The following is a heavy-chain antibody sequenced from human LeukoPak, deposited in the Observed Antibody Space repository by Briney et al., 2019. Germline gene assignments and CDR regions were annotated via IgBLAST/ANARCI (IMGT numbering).Heavy chain of an antibody. CDR1: GFTFSSYA. J-gene: IGHJ6*03. CDR3: AKGGYSNGRYYYYCMDV. Sequence: GGSLRLSCAASGFTFSSYAMTWVRRAPGKGLEWVSSFSFNGESTYYADSAKGRFTISRDNSKNTLYLQMNSLRAEDTAVYYCAKGGYSNGRYYYYCMDVWGEGTTVTVSS. CDR2: FSFNGEST. D-gene: IGHD5-18*01. V-gene: IGHV3-23*01.